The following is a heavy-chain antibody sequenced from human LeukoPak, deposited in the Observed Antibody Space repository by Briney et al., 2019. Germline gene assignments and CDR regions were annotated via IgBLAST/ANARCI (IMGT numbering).Heavy chain of an antibody. D-gene: IGHD5-24*01. CDR1: GFPFSSYW. V-gene: IGHV3-74*01. Sequence: PGGSLRLSCAASGFPFSSYWMHWVRQAPGKGLVWVSRINNDGSSTNYADSVKGRFTISRDNAKNSLYLQMNSLRPEDTAVYYCAGRGDGNLYYFDHWGQGTLVTASS. CDR2: INNDGSST. CDR3: AGRGDGNLYYFDH. J-gene: IGHJ4*02.